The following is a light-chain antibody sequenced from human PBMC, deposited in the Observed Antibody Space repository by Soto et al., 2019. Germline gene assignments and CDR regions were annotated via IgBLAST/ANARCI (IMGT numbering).Light chain of an antibody. Sequence: EIVRTQSPATLSFSPGERAPLSGRASQRISSNLAWYQQKPGQAPRLLIHDASNRATGIPARFSGRGSGTEFTLTLSSLQSEDFAVYYCQQYNIWPPLTFGQGTKVEIK. J-gene: IGKJ1*01. CDR2: DAS. CDR3: QQYNIWPPLT. V-gene: IGKV3-15*01. CDR1: QRISSN.